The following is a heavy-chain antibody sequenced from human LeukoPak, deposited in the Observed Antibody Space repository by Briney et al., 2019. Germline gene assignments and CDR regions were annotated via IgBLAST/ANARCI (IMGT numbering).Heavy chain of an antibody. Sequence: SETLSLTCTVSGGSISSSSAYWGWIRQPPGKGLEWIGSIYYSKNTYYNPSLKSRVTISVDTSKNQFSLKLISVTTADTAVYYCARGSIVGATPYFDYWGQGTLVTVSS. J-gene: IGHJ4*02. V-gene: IGHV4-39*07. CDR2: IYYSKNT. CDR3: ARGSIVGATPYFDY. D-gene: IGHD1-26*01. CDR1: GGSISSSSAY.